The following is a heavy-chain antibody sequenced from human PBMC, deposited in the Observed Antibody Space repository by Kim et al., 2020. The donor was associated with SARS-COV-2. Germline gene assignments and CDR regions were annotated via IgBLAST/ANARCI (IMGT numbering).Heavy chain of an antibody. J-gene: IGHJ6*02. CDR3: ARLSAAGTLSYYHYGMDV. CDR2: IKQDGSDQ. D-gene: IGHD6-13*01. CDR1: GFTFSSYW. V-gene: IGHV3-7*01. Sequence: GGSLRLSCAASGFTFSSYWMTWVHQAPGKGLEWVANIKQDGSDQYYVDSVKGRFTISRDDAKNSLYLQMNSLRAEDTAVYYCARLSAAGTLSYYHYGMDVWGHGTTVTVSS.